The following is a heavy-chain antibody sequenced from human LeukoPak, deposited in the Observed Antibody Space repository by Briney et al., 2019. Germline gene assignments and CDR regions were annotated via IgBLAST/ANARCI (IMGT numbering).Heavy chain of an antibody. CDR3: ARDLGL. V-gene: IGHV3-48*02. CDR1: GFSFTDYP. J-gene: IGHJ4*02. D-gene: IGHD7-27*01. Sequence: GGSLRLSCATSGFSFTDYPMNWVRQAPGKGLEWISNIRTTAEGAKYAYYADSVKGRVTISRDNAKKSLYLQMNSLRDEDTAVYYCARDLGLWGQGTLVTVSS. CDR2: IRTTAEGAKYA.